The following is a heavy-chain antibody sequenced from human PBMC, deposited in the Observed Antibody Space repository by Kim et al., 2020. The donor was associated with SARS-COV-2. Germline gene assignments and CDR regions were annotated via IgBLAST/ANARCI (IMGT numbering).Heavy chain of an antibody. J-gene: IGHJ4*02. D-gene: IGHD3-10*01. Sequence: GGSLRLSCAASGFTFSDYYMSWIRQAPGKGLEWVSYISSSSSYTNYADSVKGRFTISRDNAKNSLYLQMNSLRAEDTAVYYCAREERITMVRGVIPSDYWGQGTLVTVSS. CDR1: GFTFSDYY. CDR3: AREERITMVRGVIPSDY. V-gene: IGHV3-11*06. CDR2: ISSSSSYT.